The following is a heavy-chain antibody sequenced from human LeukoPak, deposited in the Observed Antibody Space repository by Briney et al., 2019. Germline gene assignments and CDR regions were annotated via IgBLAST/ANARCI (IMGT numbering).Heavy chain of an antibody. Sequence: PSETLSLTCNVSGGSISSGSYYWTWIRQHPGKGLEWVGYTSYSGSTYYNPSLRGRLYLSLDTTKNQFSLGLSSVTAAGTAVYYCARAKMFDSSGFDFWGQGTLVTVSS. CDR1: GGSISSGSYY. V-gene: IGHV4-31*03. J-gene: IGHJ4*02. CDR2: TSYSGST. D-gene: IGHD3-22*01. CDR3: ARAKMFDSSGFDF.